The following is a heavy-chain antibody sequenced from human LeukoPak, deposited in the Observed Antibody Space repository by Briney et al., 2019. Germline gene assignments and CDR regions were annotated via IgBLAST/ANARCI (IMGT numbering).Heavy chain of an antibody. J-gene: IGHJ4*02. Sequence: GASVKVSCKASGYTFTSYGISWVRQAPGQGLEWMGWISAYNGNTNYAQKLQSRVTMTTDTSTSTAYMELRSLRSDDTAVYYCARSGHDYGDSSARFDYWGQGTLVTVSS. V-gene: IGHV1-18*01. CDR2: ISAYNGNT. D-gene: IGHD4-17*01. CDR3: ARSGHDYGDSSARFDY. CDR1: GYTFTSYG.